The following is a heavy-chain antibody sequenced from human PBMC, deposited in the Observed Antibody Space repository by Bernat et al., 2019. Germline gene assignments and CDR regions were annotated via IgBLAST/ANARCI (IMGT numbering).Heavy chain of an antibody. CDR1: GFMFSDHY. J-gene: IGHJ4*02. CDR3: ARSTSGSILDY. D-gene: IGHD3-22*01. Sequence: EVHLVESGGGLVQPGGSLRLSCAASGFMFSDHYMDWVRQAPGKGLERLGRINKGNSNATEYAAYVKGRFTVSREDSRNSLFLQLSSLSAEDTAVYYCARSTSGSILDYWGQGTLVTVSS. CDR2: INKGNSNAT. V-gene: IGHV3-72*01.